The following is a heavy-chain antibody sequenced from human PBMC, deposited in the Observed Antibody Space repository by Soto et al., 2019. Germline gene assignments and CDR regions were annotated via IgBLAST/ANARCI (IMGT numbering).Heavy chain of an antibody. CDR2: ISGSGGTP. V-gene: IGHV3-23*01. CDR3: AMGLAAAGPLDY. CDR1: GFTFSYSA. J-gene: IGHJ4*02. D-gene: IGHD6-13*01. Sequence: GGSLRLSCAASGFTFSYSAMSWVRQGPGRGLEWVSTISGSGGTPYYADSVKGRFTISRDNSKNSLYLILNSLRADDTAIYYCAMGLAAAGPLDYWGQGALVTVSS.